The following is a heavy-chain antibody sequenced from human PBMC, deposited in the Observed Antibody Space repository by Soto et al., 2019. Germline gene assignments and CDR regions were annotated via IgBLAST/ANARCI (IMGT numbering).Heavy chain of an antibody. D-gene: IGHD3-22*01. J-gene: IGHJ4*02. CDR1: GFTFSSYA. V-gene: IGHV3-23*01. CDR3: AKDADYYYDSSGYYSYFDY. CDR2: ISSSGNST. Sequence: GGSLRLSCAASGFTFSSYAMSWVRQAPGKGLEWVTAISSSGNSTYYADSVKGRFTISRDNAKNSLYLQLNSLRAEDTAVYYCAKDADYYYDSSGYYSYFDYWGQGTLVTVSS.